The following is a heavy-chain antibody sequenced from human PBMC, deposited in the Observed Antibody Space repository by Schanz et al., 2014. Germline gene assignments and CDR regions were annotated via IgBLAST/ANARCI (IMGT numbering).Heavy chain of an antibody. Sequence: EVQLVESGGGLIQPGGSLRLSCAVSGFTVNTNYMSWVRQAPGKGLEWNSSMYIDSGSTQYADSVKGRFIISRDSSKNTLLLQMNSLRTEETAVYICARDGSRGGYNLALGVWGQGTLVTVSS. D-gene: IGHD5-12*01. CDR1: GFTVNTNY. CDR3: ARDGSRGGYNLALGV. J-gene: IGHJ3*01. V-gene: IGHV3-53*01. CDR2: MYIDSGST.